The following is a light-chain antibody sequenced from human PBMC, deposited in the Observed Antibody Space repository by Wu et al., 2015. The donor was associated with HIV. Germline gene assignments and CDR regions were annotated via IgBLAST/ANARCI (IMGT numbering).Light chain of an antibody. CDR3: QHRFNWPLI. V-gene: IGKV3D-20*02. CDR2: GAS. Sequence: EIVLTQSPGTLSLSPGERATLSCRASQSVYSNYLAWYQQKPGQAPRLLTYGASSRATGIPDRFSGSGSGTDFTLTISRLEPEDFAVYYCQHRFNWPLIFGQGTRLEIK. J-gene: IGKJ5*01. CDR1: QSVYSNY.